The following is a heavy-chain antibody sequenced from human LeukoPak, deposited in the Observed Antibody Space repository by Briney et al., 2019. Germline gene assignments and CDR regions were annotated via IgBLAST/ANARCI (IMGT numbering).Heavy chain of an antibody. Sequence: SETLSLTCAVSGGSISSSNWWSWVRQPPGKGLEWIGEIYHSGSTNYNPSLKSRVTISVDKSKNQFSLSLSAVTAADTAVYYCAREGRRSGSYHHYFDYWGQGTLVTVSS. V-gene: IGHV4-4*02. CDR1: GGSISSSNW. D-gene: IGHD1-26*01. CDR3: AREGRRSGSYHHYFDY. CDR2: IYHSGST. J-gene: IGHJ4*02.